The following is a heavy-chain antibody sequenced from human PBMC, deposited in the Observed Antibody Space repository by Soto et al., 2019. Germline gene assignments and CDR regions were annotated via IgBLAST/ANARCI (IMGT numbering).Heavy chain of an antibody. CDR2: INHSGST. Sequence: SETLSLTCAVYGGSFSGYYWSWIRQPPGKGLEWIGEINHSGSTNYNPSLKSRVTISVDTSKNQFSLKLSSVTAADTAVYYCARGGKVVPARNSLGSRRDYYYYMDVWGKGTTVTVSS. V-gene: IGHV4-34*01. CDR3: ARGGKVVPARNSLGSRRDYYYYMDV. J-gene: IGHJ6*03. CDR1: GGSFSGYY. D-gene: IGHD2-2*01.